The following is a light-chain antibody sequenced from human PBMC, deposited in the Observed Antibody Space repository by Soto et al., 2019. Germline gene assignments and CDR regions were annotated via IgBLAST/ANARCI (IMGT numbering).Light chain of an antibody. Sequence: EIVLTQSPGTLSLSTGERATLSCRASPSVSGSNLAWYQQKPGQAPRLVIYGASSRATGIPDRFSGSGSGTDFTLTISRLEPEDFAVYYCQQYGSSPQTFGQGTKVDI. J-gene: IGKJ1*01. CDR2: GAS. CDR1: PSVSGSN. V-gene: IGKV3-20*01. CDR3: QQYGSSPQT.